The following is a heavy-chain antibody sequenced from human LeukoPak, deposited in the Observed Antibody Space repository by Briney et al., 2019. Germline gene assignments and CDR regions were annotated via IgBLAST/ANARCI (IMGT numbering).Heavy chain of an antibody. V-gene: IGHV1-2*02. CDR3: ARDLGYGSGYLDY. CDR1: GYTFTGYY. CDR2: INPSSGGT. J-gene: IGHJ4*02. D-gene: IGHD3-10*01. Sequence: GASVKVSCKASGYTFTGYYMHWVRQAPGQGLEWMGWINPSSGGTNYAQKFQGRVTMTRDTSISTAYMELSRLRSDDTAVYYCARDLGYGSGYLDYWGQGTLVTVSS.